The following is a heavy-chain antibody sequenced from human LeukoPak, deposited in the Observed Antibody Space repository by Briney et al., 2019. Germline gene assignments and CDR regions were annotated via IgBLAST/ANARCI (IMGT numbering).Heavy chain of an antibody. D-gene: IGHD2/OR15-2a*01. CDR3: ARALTRHETTFR. V-gene: IGHV3-30*03. J-gene: IGHJ4*02. CDR1: GFTFSSYG. Sequence: PGGSLRLSCAASGFTFSSYGMHWVRQAPGKGLEWVAAISYDGSNKYYADSVKGRFTISRDNSKNTLYLQMNSLRAEDTAVYYCARALTRHETTFRWGQGTLVTVSS. CDR2: ISYDGSNK.